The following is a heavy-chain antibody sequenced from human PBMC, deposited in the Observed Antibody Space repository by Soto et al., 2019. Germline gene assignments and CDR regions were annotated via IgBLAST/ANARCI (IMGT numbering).Heavy chain of an antibody. V-gene: IGHV3-33*01. Sequence: QVQLVESGGGVVQPGRSLRLSCAASGFTFSSYGMHWVRQAPGKGLEWVAVIWYDGSNKYYADSVKGRFTISRDNSKNTLYLQMNSLRAEDTAVYYCARAPFPGYGDTDGVDYWGQGTLVTVSS. D-gene: IGHD4-17*01. J-gene: IGHJ4*02. CDR2: IWYDGSNK. CDR3: ARAPFPGYGDTDGVDY. CDR1: GFTFSSYG.